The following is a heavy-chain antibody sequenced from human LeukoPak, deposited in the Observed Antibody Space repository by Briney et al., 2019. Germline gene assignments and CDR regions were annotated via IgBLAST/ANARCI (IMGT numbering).Heavy chain of an antibody. J-gene: IGHJ6*02. CDR2: INHSGST. V-gene: IGHV4-34*01. D-gene: IGHD2-15*01. CDR3: ARGTAYCSGGSCYGRYYYYGMDV. Sequence: SETLSLTCAVYGGSFSGYYWSWIRQPPGKGLEWIGEINHSGSTNYNPSLKSRVTISVDRSKNQFSLKLSSVTAADTAVYYCARGTAYCSGGSCYGRYYYYGMDVWGQGTTVTVSS. CDR1: GGSFSGYY.